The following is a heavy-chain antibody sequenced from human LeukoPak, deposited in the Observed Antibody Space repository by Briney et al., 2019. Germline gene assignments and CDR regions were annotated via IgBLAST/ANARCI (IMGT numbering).Heavy chain of an antibody. Sequence: GESLKISCKGSGYSFTSYWIGWVRQMPGKGLELMGIIYPGDSDTRYSPSFQGQVTISADKSISTAYLQWSSLKASDTAMYYCARHSIVRGVIRFVDYWGQGTLVTVSS. D-gene: IGHD3-10*01. CDR3: ARHSIVRGVIRFVDY. CDR1: GYSFTSYW. V-gene: IGHV5-51*01. CDR2: IYPGDSDT. J-gene: IGHJ4*02.